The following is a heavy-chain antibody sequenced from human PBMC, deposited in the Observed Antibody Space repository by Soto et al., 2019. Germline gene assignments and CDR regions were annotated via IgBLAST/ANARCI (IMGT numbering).Heavy chain of an antibody. CDR2: ISSDGNNQ. CDR3: ANDRGVLDAFDM. J-gene: IGHJ3*02. D-gene: IGHD3-10*01. V-gene: IGHV3-30*18. Sequence: QVQLVESGGGVVQPGTSLRLSCAASGFTSSSFVIHWVRQAPGKGLEWLAVISSDGNNQYYADSVKGRFTISRDNSKRTLYLQVNSLRAEDTAVYFCANDRGVLDAFDMWGQGTMVTVS. CDR1: GFTSSSFV.